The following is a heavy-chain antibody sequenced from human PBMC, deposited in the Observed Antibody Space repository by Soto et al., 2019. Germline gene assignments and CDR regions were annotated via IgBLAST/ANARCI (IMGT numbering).Heavy chain of an antibody. Sequence: PGGSLRLSCAASGFTFSSYGMHWVRQAPGKGLEWVAVISYDGSNKYYADSVKGRFTISRDNSKNTLYLQMNSLRAEDTAVFYCAKDKGYYGSGSRNSDYWGQGTLVTVSS. CDR3: AKDKGYYGSGSRNSDY. J-gene: IGHJ4*02. CDR1: GFTFSSYG. CDR2: ISYDGSNK. D-gene: IGHD3-10*01. V-gene: IGHV3-30*18.